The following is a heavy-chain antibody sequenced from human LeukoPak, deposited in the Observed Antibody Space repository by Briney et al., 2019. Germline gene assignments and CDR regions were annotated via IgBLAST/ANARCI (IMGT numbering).Heavy chain of an antibody. CDR1: GFTFSSYE. V-gene: IGHV3-48*03. D-gene: IGHD2-2*02. CDR2: ISSSGSTI. J-gene: IGHJ4*02. Sequence: PGGSLRLSCAASGFTFSSYEMNWVRQAPGKGLEWVSYISSSGSTIYYADSVKGRFTISRDNAKNSLYLQMNSLRAEDTAVYYCAREIEYQLLYDWGQGTLVTVSS. CDR3: AREIEYQLLYD.